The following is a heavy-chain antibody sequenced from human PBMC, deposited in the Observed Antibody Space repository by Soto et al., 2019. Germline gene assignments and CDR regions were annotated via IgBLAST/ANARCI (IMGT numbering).Heavy chain of an antibody. D-gene: IGHD3-10*01. J-gene: IGHJ4*02. CDR2: IWYDGSNK. CDR1: GFTFSSYG. CDR3: ARDEGVTFSFDY. V-gene: IGHV3-33*01. Sequence: PGGSLRLSCAASGFTFSSYGMHWVRQAPGKGLEWVAVIWYDGSNKYYADSVKGRFTISRDNSKNTLYLQMNSLRAEDTAVYYCARDEGVTFSFDYWVQGTLVRVS.